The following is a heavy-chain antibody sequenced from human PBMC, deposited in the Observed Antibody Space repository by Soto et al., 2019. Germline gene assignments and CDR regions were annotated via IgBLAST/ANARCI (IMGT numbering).Heavy chain of an antibody. CDR3: AHGSSIVGAPAFDN. Sequence: SGPTLVNPTQTLTLTCSFSGFSLSTSGVGVGWFRQAPGKALEWLTLFYWDDDRRYNPSLKSRLTFAKDTSGNQVVLTMTNMDPVDTATYYPAHGSSIVGAPAFDNCGQGILVTV. J-gene: IGHJ4*02. V-gene: IGHV2-5*02. CDR2: FYWDDDR. CDR1: GFSLSTSGVG. D-gene: IGHD1-26*01.